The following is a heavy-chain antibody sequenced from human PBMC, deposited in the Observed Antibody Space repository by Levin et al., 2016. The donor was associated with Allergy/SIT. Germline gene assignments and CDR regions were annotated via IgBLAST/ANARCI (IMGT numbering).Heavy chain of an antibody. Sequence: ASVKVSCKASGYTFTGYYMHWVRQAPGQGLEWMGWINPNSGGTNYAQKFQGRVTMTRDTSISTAYMELSRLRSDDTAVYYCARDTDIYDPRAFDIWGQGTMVTVSS. CDR3: ARDTDIYDPRAFDI. V-gene: IGHV1-2*02. CDR1: GYTFTGYY. CDR2: INPNSGGT. J-gene: IGHJ3*02. D-gene: IGHD2-15*01.